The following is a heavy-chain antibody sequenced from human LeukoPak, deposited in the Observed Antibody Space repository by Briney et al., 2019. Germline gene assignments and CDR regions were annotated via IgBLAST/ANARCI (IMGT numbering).Heavy chain of an antibody. CDR1: GYTFTSYG. Sequence: ASVKVSCMASGYTFTSYGISWVRQAPGQGLEWMGWISAYNGNTNYAQKLQGRVTMTTDTSTSTAYMELRSLRSDDTAVYYCARESGSYYYYGMDVWGQGTTVTVSS. J-gene: IGHJ6*02. D-gene: IGHD1-26*01. CDR2: ISAYNGNT. CDR3: ARESGSYYYYGMDV. V-gene: IGHV1-18*01.